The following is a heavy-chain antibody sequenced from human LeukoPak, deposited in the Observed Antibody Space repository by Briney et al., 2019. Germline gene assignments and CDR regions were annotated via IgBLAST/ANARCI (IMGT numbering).Heavy chain of an antibody. V-gene: IGHV1-18*01. CDR3: ARGGTFYPSIDY. D-gene: IGHD1-26*01. J-gene: IGHJ4*02. CDR1: GYTFTTSY. CDR2: VSAYNGKT. Sequence: ASVKVSCTPSGYTFTTSYINWVRQAPGQGLEWMGWVSAYNGKTSYAQRFQGRVTMTTDSSTSTAYMDLASLRSDDTAVYYCARGGTFYPSIDYWGQGTLVTVSS.